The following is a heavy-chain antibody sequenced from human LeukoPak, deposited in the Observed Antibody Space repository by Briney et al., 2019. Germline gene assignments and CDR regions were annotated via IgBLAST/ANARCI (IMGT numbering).Heavy chain of an antibody. CDR2: ISAYNGNT. D-gene: IGHD6-6*01. CDR3: ARKLRGSSYNWFDP. CDR1: GYTFTSYG. Sequence: ASVKVSCKASGYTFTSYGISWVRQAPGQGLEWMGWISAYNGNTNYAQKLQGRVTMTTDTSTSTAYMELRSLRSDDTAVYYCARKLRGSSYNWFDPWGQGTLVTVSS. J-gene: IGHJ5*02. V-gene: IGHV1-18*01.